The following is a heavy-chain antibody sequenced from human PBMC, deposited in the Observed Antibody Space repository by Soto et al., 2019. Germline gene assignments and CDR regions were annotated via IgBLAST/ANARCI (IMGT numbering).Heavy chain of an antibody. J-gene: IGHJ4*02. CDR2: INARNGNT. V-gene: IGHV1-3*01. CDR1: GYTFTGYA. CDR3: ARGGSSSWTSLDY. Sequence: QVQLVQSGAEVKEPRASVKVSCRASGYTFTGYAVYWVRQAPGQRLEYMGWINARNGNTKYSQKFQGRVTITRDTSASTAYMELSSLRSEDTAVYYCARGGSSSWTSLDYWGQGTLVTVSS. D-gene: IGHD6-13*01.